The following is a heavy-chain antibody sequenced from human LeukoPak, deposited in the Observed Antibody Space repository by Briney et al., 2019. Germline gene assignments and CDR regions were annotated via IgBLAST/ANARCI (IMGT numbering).Heavy chain of an antibody. Sequence: NAGESLKISCKGSGYSFTSYWIGWVRQMPGKGLEWMGIIYPGDSDTRYSPSFQGQVTISADKSISTAYLQWSSLKASDTATYYCARLESGYSGYDGTYFDYWGQGTLVTVSS. V-gene: IGHV5-51*01. CDR3: ARLESGYSGYDGTYFDY. CDR1: GYSFTSYW. CDR2: IYPGDSDT. J-gene: IGHJ4*02. D-gene: IGHD5-12*01.